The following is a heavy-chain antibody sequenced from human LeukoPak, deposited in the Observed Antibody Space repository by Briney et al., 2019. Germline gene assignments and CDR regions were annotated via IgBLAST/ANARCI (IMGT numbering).Heavy chain of an antibody. Sequence: ASVKASCKASGYTFTSYGISWVRQAPGQGLEWMGWISAYNGNTNYAQKLQGRVTMTTDTSTSTAYMELRSLRSDDTAVYYCARGITMIVVAKTHFDYWGQGTLVTVSS. CDR3: ARGITMIVVAKTHFDY. CDR2: ISAYNGNT. CDR1: GYTFTSYG. D-gene: IGHD3-22*01. V-gene: IGHV1-18*01. J-gene: IGHJ4*02.